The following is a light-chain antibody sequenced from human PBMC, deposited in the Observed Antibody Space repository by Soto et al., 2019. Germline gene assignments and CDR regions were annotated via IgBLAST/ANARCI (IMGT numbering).Light chain of an antibody. Sequence: EIVMTQSPATLSVSPGERATLSCRASQSVSSNLAWYQQKPGQAPRLLIYGASTRATGIPARFSGSGSGTEFTLPISNLQAEDFVVYYCQQYNSWPPITFGGGTKVEIK. CDR3: QQYNSWPPIT. CDR2: GAS. J-gene: IGKJ4*01. V-gene: IGKV3-15*01. CDR1: QSVSSN.